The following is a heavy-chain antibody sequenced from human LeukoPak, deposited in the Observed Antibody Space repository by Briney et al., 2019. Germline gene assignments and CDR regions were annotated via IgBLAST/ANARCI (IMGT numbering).Heavy chain of an antibody. V-gene: IGHV1-2*02. Sequence: ASVKVSCKASGYTFTGYYMHWLRQAPGQGLEWMGWINPNSGGTNYAQKFQGRVTMTRDTSISTAYMELSRLRSDDTAVYYCARVPSLGYCSGGSCYRFDHWGQGTLVAVSS. J-gene: IGHJ4*02. CDR3: ARVPSLGYCSGGSCYRFDH. CDR2: INPNSGGT. CDR1: GYTFTGYY. D-gene: IGHD2-15*01.